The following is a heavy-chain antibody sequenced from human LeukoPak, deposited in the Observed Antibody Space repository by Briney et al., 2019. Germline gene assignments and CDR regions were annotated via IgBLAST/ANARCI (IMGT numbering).Heavy chain of an antibody. CDR3: AKDQYSYEAY. CDR2: ISGSGGST. CDR1: GFTFSNYA. Sequence: PGRSLRLSCAASGFTFSNYAMSWVRQAPGKGLEWVSTISGSGGSTSYADSVKGRFTISRVNSKNTLHLQMNSLRAEDTAVYYCAKDQYSYEAYWGQGTLVTVSS. J-gene: IGHJ4*02. V-gene: IGHV3-23*01. D-gene: IGHD5-18*01.